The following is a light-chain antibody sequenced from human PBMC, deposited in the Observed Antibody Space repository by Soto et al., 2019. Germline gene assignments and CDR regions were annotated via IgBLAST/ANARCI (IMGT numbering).Light chain of an antibody. V-gene: IGLV2-8*01. J-gene: IGLJ3*02. Sequence: QSALTQPPSASGSPGQSVTISCTGTSSDVGGYNYVSWYQQHPGKAPKVMIYEVTKRPSGVPDRFSGSKSDNTASLTVSGLQAEDEADYYCSSFAANNNWVFGGGTKVTVL. CDR3: SSFAANNNWV. CDR1: SSDVGGYNY. CDR2: EVT.